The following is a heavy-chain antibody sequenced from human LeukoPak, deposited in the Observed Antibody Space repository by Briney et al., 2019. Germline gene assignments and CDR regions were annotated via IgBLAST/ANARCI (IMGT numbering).Heavy chain of an antibody. J-gene: IGHJ4*02. D-gene: IGHD1-1*01. CDR3: ARDEDWNDGGIDY. CDR1: GGSITSGDSF. Sequence: SETLSLTCTVSGGSITSGDSFWSWFRQPPGKGLEYFGYIYYTGSAYYNPSLKSRVTISVDTSKNQFSLSLRSVTAADTAVYYCARDEDWNDGGIDYWGQGILVTVSS. CDR2: IYYTGSA. V-gene: IGHV4-30-4*01.